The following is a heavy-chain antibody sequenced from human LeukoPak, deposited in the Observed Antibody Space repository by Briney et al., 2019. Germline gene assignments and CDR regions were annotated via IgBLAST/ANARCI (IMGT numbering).Heavy chain of an antibody. J-gene: IGHJ5*02. V-gene: IGHV1-18*01. CDR2: IRGYNGNT. CDR3: ARVGGGISFDP. D-gene: IGHD2-15*01. Sequence: ASVKVSCKASGYTFISYGISWVRQAPGQGLEWMGWIRGYNGNTNYAQKFQGRVTMTRDTSISTAYMELSRLRSDDTAVYYCARVGGGISFDPWGQGTLVTVSS. CDR1: GYTFISYG.